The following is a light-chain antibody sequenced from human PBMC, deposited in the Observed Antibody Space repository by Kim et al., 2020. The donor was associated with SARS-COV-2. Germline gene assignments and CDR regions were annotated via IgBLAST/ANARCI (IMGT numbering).Light chain of an antibody. CDR1: VLAKKY. Sequence: SYELTQPSSVSVSPGQTARITCSGDVLAKKYARWFQQKPGQAPVLVIYKDSERPSGIPERFSGSSSGTTVTLTISGAQVEDEADYYCYSAADNVSLFGGGTQLTVL. CDR2: KDS. V-gene: IGLV3-27*01. J-gene: IGLJ2*01. CDR3: YSAADNVSL.